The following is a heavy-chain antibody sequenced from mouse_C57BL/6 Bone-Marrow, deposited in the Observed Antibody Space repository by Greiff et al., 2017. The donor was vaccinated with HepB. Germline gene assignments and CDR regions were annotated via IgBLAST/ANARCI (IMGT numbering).Heavy chain of an antibody. V-gene: IGHV5-15*01. Sequence: DVKVEESGGGLVQPGGSLKLSCAASGFTFSDYGMAWVRQAPRKGPEWVAFISNLAYSIYYADTVTGRFTISRENAKNTLYLEMSSLRSEDTALYYCAWVWGSVPLDALESWGPGPSVNVSS. CDR2: ISNLAYSI. CDR3: AWVWGSVPLDALES. D-gene: IGHD1-1*01. CDR1: GFTFSDYG. J-gene: IGHJ4*01.